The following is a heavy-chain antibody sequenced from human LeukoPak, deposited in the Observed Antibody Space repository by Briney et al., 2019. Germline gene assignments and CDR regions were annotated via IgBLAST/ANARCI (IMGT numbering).Heavy chain of an antibody. CDR3: ARAGVASSSRVYYFDY. CDR1: GGTFSSYS. CDR2: IIPILGIA. Sequence: SVKVSCKASGGTFSSYSISWVRQAPGQGLEWMGRIIPILGIANYAQKFQGRVTITADKSTSTAYMELSSLRSEDTAVYYCARAGVASSSRVYYFDYWGQGTLVTVSS. V-gene: IGHV1-69*02. D-gene: IGHD3-3*01. J-gene: IGHJ4*02.